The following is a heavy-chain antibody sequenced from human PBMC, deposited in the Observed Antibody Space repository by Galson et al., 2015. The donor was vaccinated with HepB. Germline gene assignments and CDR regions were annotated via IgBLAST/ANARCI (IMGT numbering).Heavy chain of an antibody. CDR1: GFTFSSYS. CDR2: ISSSSSTI. J-gene: IGHJ4*02. Sequence: SLRLSCAASGFTFSSYSMNWVRQAPGKGLERVSYISSSSSTIYYADSVKGRFTISRDNAKNSLYLQMNSLRAEDKAVYYCARDIACGGDCYSVDYFDYWGQGTLVTVSS. V-gene: IGHV3-48*04. CDR3: ARDIACGGDCYSVDYFDY. D-gene: IGHD2-21*02.